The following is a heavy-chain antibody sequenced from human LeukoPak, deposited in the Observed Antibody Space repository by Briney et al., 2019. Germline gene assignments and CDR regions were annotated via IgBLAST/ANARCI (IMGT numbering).Heavy chain of an antibody. D-gene: IGHD2-2*01. J-gene: IGHJ6*03. CDR2: INHSGST. CDR3: ARAQEDIVVVPAAYKEYYYYYMDV. Sequence: SETLSLTCAVYGGSFSGYYWSWIRQPPGKGLEWIGEINHSGSTNYNPSLKSRVTISVDTSKNQFSLKLSSVTAADTAVYYCARAQEDIVVVPAAYKEYYYYYMDVWGKGTTVTVSS. V-gene: IGHV4-34*01. CDR1: GGSFSGYY.